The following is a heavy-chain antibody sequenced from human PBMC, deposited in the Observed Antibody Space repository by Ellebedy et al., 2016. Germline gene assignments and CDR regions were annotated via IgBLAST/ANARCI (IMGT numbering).Heavy chain of an antibody. CDR2: ISGSGGST. V-gene: IGHV3-23*01. Sequence: GESLKISXAASGFTFSSYAMSWVRQAPGKGLEWVSAISGSGGSTYYADSVKGRFTISRDNSKNTLYLQMNSLRAEDTALYYCAKDIRYGSGSYYFDYWGQGTLVTVSS. CDR3: AKDIRYGSGSYYFDY. CDR1: GFTFSSYA. J-gene: IGHJ4*02. D-gene: IGHD3-10*01.